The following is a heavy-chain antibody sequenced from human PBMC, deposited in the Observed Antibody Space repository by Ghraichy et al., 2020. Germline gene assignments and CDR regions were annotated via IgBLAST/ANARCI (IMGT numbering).Heavy chain of an antibody. J-gene: IGHJ4*02. CDR1: GFTFSSYA. Sequence: GGSLKLSCVASGFTFSSYAMNWVRQAPGKGLKWVSAISTSGGNTYYADSGKGRFTISRDNSKNTLYLQMNILTTEDTAVYYCAKATTSSGWSKSDYWGQGTLVTVSS. CDR3: AKATTSSGWSKSDY. D-gene: IGHD6-19*01. CDR2: ISTSGGNT. V-gene: IGHV3-23*01.